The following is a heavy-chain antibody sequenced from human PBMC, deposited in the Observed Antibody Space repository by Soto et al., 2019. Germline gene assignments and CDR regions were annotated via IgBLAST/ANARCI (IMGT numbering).Heavy chain of an antibody. V-gene: IGHV4-34*01. CDR1: GASLSGYY. J-gene: IGHJ6*02. CDR3: ARTRNLDV. D-gene: IGHD1-1*01. Sequence: QVQLQQWGAGLLKPAETLSLTCAVYGASLSGYYGNWIRQSPGKGLEWIGEINYSGNTNYNPSLNTRVTISIDTSKNQFSLNTSSVTAADTAVYYCARTRNLDVWGQGTSVIVSS. CDR2: INYSGNT.